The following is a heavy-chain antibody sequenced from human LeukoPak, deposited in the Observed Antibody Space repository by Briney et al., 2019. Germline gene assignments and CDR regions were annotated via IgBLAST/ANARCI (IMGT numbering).Heavy chain of an antibody. Sequence: GRSLRLSCAASGFTFRTYAMHWVRQAPGKGLEWVAVISYDGSNKYYADSVKGRFTISRDNSKNTLYLQMNSLRAEDTAVYYCARDMYYYDGSGPDYWGQGTLVTVSS. CDR1: GFTFRTYA. CDR3: ARDMYYYDGSGPDY. J-gene: IGHJ4*02. CDR2: ISYDGSNK. V-gene: IGHV3-30-3*01. D-gene: IGHD3-22*01.